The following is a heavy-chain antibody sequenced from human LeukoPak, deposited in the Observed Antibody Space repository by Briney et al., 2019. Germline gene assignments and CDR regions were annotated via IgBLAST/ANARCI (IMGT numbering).Heavy chain of an antibody. CDR2: IGGRGGST. CDR3: GKEGGA. V-gene: IGHV3-23*01. D-gene: IGHD3-16*01. CDR1: GFRFSDFT. J-gene: IGHJ5*02. Sequence: GGSLRLSCAASGFRFSDFTMTWVRQAPGKGPEWVSAIGGRGGSTYYADSLGGRFIISRDNSKDMVYLQMNSLRVEDTATYYCGKEGGAWGQGTKVTVSS.